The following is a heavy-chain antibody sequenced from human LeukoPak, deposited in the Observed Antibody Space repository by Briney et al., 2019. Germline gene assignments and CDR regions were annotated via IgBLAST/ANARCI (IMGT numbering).Heavy chain of an antibody. CDR2: MYASGNT. D-gene: IGHD3-10*01. CDR1: GASISSYY. J-gene: IGHJ5*02. V-gene: IGHV4-4*07. CDR3: ARGGYYGSGNDFRFDP. Sequence: SETLPLTCTVSGASISSYYWNWIRQPAGKGLEWVGRMYASGNTNHSPSLKSRVTISVDTSKNQFSLKLNSVTAADTAVYYCARGGYYGSGNDFRFDPWGQGTLVTVSS.